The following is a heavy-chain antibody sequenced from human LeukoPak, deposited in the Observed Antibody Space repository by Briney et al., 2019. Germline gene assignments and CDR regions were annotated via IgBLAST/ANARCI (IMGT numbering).Heavy chain of an antibody. CDR3: VAGRWFQQLY. Sequence: PSETLSLTCTVSGGSISSYYWTWIRQAPGKGLEWIGSVYNNGNTNYNPSLKSRFTVSVDTSKNQFSLRLGSVAAADTAVYYCVAGRWFQQLYWGQGALVIVSS. V-gene: IGHV4-59*03. J-gene: IGHJ4*02. D-gene: IGHD3-10*01. CDR2: VYNNGNT. CDR1: GGSISSYY.